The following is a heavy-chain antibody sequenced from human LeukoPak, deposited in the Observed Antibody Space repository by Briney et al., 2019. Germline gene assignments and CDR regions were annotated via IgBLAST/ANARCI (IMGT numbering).Heavy chain of an antibody. Sequence: SGTLSLTCAVSGGSISSSNWWSWVRQPPGKGLEWIGEIYHSGSTNYNPSLKSPVTISVDKSKNQFSLKLSSVTAADTAVYYCARERGNTAADGPWFDPWGQGTLVTVSS. CDR1: GGSISSSNW. V-gene: IGHV4-4*02. CDR3: ARERGNTAADGPWFDP. J-gene: IGHJ5*02. CDR2: IYHSGST. D-gene: IGHD6-13*01.